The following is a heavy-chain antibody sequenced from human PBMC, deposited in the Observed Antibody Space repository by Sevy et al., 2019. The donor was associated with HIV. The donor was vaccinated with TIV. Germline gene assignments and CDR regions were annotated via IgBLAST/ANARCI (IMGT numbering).Heavy chain of an antibody. CDR3: ATIGQQLVGFFDY. Sequence: SETLSLTCTVSGGSISSYYWRWIRQPPGKGLEWIGYIFYSGNTYYNPSLKRRVSISVDTSKNQFSLKLTSVTAADTAVYYCATIGQQLVGFFDYWGQGTLVTVSS. CDR2: IFYSGNT. V-gene: IGHV4-59*01. CDR1: GGSISSYY. J-gene: IGHJ4*02. D-gene: IGHD6-6*01.